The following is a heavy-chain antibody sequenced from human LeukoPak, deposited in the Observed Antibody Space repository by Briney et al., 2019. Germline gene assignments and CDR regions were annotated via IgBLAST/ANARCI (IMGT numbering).Heavy chain of an antibody. J-gene: IGHJ5*02. CDR2: INHSGST. V-gene: IGHV4-34*01. Sequence: SETLSLTCAVYGGSFSGYYWSWIRQPPGKGLEWIGEINHSGSTNYNPSLKSRVTISVDTSKNQFSLKLSSVTAADTAVYYCARAYSEDIVVVPPRLDWFDPWGQGTLVTVSS. D-gene: IGHD2-2*01. CDR1: GGSFSGYY. CDR3: ARAYSEDIVVVPPRLDWFDP.